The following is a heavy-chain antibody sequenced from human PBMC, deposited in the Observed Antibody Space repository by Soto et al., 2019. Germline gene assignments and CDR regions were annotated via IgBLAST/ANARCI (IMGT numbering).Heavy chain of an antibody. Sequence: ASVKVSCKASGGTFSSYAISWVRQAPGQGLEWMGGIIPIFGTANYAQKFQGRVTITADESTSTAYMELSSLRSEDTAVYYCASRGDGEAFDIWGQGTMVTVSS. CDR3: ASRGDGEAFDI. CDR2: IIPIFGTA. V-gene: IGHV1-69*13. D-gene: IGHD3-10*01. CDR1: GGTFSSYA. J-gene: IGHJ3*02.